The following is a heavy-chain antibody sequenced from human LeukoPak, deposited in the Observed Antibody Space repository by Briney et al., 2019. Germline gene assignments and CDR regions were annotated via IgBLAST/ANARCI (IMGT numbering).Heavy chain of an antibody. CDR1: GFTFSSYS. CDR2: ISSSSSYI. Sequence: PGGSLRLSCAASGFTFSSYSMNWVRQAPGKGLEWVSSISSSSSYIYYADSVKGRFTISRDNAKNSLYLQMNSLRAEDTAVYYCARGTWIQLWSPFDYWGQGTLVTVSS. V-gene: IGHV3-21*01. D-gene: IGHD5-18*01. J-gene: IGHJ4*02. CDR3: ARGTWIQLWSPFDY.